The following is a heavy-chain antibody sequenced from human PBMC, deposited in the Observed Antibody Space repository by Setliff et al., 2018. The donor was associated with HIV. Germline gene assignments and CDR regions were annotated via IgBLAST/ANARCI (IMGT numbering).Heavy chain of an antibody. V-gene: IGHV1-24*01. CDR2: FDPTEGET. J-gene: IGHJ6*03. Sequence: ASVKVSCKVSGYTLTELSMNWVRQAPGKGLEWMGGFDPTEGETIYAQRFQGRVTMSEDTSTDTAYMEVSSLRSEDTAVYYCAVVGYQNKHYMDVWGKGTTVTVS. D-gene: IGHD1-26*01. CDR3: AVVGYQNKHYMDV. CDR1: GYTLTELS.